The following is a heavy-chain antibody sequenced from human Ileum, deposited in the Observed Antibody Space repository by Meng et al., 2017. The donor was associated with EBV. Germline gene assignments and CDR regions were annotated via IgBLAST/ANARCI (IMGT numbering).Heavy chain of an antibody. CDR1: GFIFRHAW. Sequence: VLLGAAGRGLGKPGGALCLCCADSGFIFRHAWMGRVRKGTGKGLEWVSRIKSTTDGGTTDYAAPVKGRFTISRDDSKNTLFLQMDSLKTEDTAVYYCEGWRYWGQGTLVTVSS. J-gene: IGHJ4*02. CDR2: IKSTTDGGTT. D-gene: IGHD2-15*01. CDR3: EGWRY. V-gene: IGHV3-15*01.